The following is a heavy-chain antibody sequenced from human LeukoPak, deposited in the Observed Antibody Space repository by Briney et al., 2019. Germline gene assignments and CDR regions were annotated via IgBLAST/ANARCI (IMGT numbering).Heavy chain of an antibody. CDR1: GYTFPSFD. D-gene: IGHD2-15*01. Sequence: APVKVSCKASGYTFPSFDINWVRQAPGQGLEWMGWMNPNSGNTGYSQRFQGRVTMTRNTSISTAYMELSSLRSEDTAVYYCARGRVTEGCSGGSCYHFDYWGQGTLVTVSS. CDR3: ARGRVTEGCSGGSCYHFDY. V-gene: IGHV1-8*01. CDR2: MNPNSGNT. J-gene: IGHJ4*02.